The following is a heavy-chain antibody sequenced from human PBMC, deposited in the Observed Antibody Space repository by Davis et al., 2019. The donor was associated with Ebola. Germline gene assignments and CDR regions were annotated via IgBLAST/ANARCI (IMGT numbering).Heavy chain of an antibody. Sequence: GASLKTSCAASGFTFSSCVLSWVRQAPGKGLEWVSAITGSGGSTYYADSVKGRFTISRDNSKNTLYLLVNSLTAEDTAVYYCARIPHGSSWYKPVDYWGQGTLVTVSS. CDR1: GFTFSSCV. CDR2: ITGSGGST. J-gene: IGHJ4*02. V-gene: IGHV3-23*01. D-gene: IGHD6-13*01. CDR3: ARIPHGSSWYKPVDY.